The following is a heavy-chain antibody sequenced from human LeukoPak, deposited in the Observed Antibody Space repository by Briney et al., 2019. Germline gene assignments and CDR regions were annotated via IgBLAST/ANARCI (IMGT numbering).Heavy chain of an antibody. Sequence: GGSLRLSCAASGFTSSDYYMSWIRQAPGKGLEWLSYISRSAISTHYADSVKGRFTISRDNAKNSLYLQMNSLGAEDTAVYYCGRDFRDRSMPIDYWGQGTLVTVSS. CDR2: ISRSAIST. CDR1: GFTSSDYY. V-gene: IGHV3-11*01. CDR3: GRDFRDRSMPIDY. J-gene: IGHJ4*02. D-gene: IGHD2/OR15-2a*01.